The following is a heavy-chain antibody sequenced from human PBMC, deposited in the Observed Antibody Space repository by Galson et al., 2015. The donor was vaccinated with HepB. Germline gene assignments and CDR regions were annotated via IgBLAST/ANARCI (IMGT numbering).Heavy chain of an antibody. J-gene: IGHJ3*02. V-gene: IGHV3-23*01. CDR3: AKVPGGSYDADAFDI. Sequence: SPRLSCAASGFTFSSYAMSWVRQAPGKGLEWVSAISGSGGSTYYADSVKGRFTISRDNSKNTLYLQMNSLRAEDTAVYYCAKVPGGSYDADAFDIWGQGTMVTVSS. CDR2: ISGSGGST. CDR1: GFTFSSYA. D-gene: IGHD1-26*01.